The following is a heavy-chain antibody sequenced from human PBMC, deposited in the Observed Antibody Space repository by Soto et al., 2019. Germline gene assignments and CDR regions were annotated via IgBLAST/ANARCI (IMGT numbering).Heavy chain of an antibody. D-gene: IGHD6-13*01. CDR2: ISGSGGST. J-gene: IGHJ6*04. Sequence: GGSLRLSCAASGFTFSSYAMSWVRQAPGKGLEWVSAISGSGGSTYYADSVKGRFTISRDNSKNTLYLQMNSLRAEDTAVYYCAKEGGSSSWLLPNYYYGMDVWGKGTTVTVSS. V-gene: IGHV3-23*01. CDR3: AKEGGSSSWLLPNYYYGMDV. CDR1: GFTFSSYA.